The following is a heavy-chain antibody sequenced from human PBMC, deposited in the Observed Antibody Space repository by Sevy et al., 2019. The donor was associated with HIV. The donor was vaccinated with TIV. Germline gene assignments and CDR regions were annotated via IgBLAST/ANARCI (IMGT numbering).Heavy chain of an antibody. D-gene: IGHD2-15*01. Sequence: GGSLRLSCTASGFTVNTNYMSWVRQAPEKGLEWVSVIYSGGGTYYADSVKGRFTISRDNSKNTVYLQMNSLRAEDTPVYYCARFSGGSKGTAFDYWGQGTLVTVSS. CDR2: IYSGGGT. V-gene: IGHV3-53*01. J-gene: IGHJ4*02. CDR1: GFTVNTNY. CDR3: ARFSGGSKGTAFDY.